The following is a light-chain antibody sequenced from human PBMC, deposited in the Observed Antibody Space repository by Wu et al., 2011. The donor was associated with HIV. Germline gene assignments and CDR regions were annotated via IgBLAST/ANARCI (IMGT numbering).Light chain of an antibody. V-gene: IGKV3-20*01. Sequence: EIVLTQSPGTLSLSPGERATLSYRASQSVSSNFLAWYRQKPGQAPRLLIYGVSTRATGIPDRFSGSGSGTLFTLTISRLEPEDSAVYFCQQYVSSPTFGQGTRLEIK. CDR1: QSVSSNF. CDR2: GVS. CDR3: QQYVSSPT. J-gene: IGKJ5*01.